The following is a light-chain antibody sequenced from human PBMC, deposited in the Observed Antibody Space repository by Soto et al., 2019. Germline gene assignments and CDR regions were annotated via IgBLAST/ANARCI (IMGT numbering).Light chain of an antibody. CDR1: QSVSSY. CDR3: QQRSNWPRT. CDR2: DAS. Sequence: EIVLTQSPATLSLSPGERATLSCRASQSVSSYLAWYQQKPGQAPRLLIYDASNRATGIPARFIGSGSGTDFNLTISSLEPEDFAVYYCQQRSNWPRTFGQGTKLEIK. J-gene: IGKJ2*01. V-gene: IGKV3-11*01.